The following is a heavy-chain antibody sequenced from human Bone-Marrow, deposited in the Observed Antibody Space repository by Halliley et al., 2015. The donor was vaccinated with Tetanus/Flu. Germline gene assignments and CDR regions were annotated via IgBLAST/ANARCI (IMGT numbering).Heavy chain of an antibody. J-gene: IGHJ4*02. CDR3: AGDVRRVWYFDP. V-gene: IGHV4-31*03. CDR1: GGSISSSAYY. CDR2: IYDSGST. Sequence: TLSLTCTVPGGSISSSAYYWTWIRQHPGKGLEWIGYIYDSGSTHYNPSLKSRVRISLDMSKFQFSLELNSVTAADTAVYYCAGDVRRVWYFDPWGQGTLVPVSS.